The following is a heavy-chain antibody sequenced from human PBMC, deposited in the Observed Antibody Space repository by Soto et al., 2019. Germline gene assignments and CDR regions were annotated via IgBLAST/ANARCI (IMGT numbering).Heavy chain of an antibody. CDR1: GFTFSSYS. V-gene: IGHV3-21*01. J-gene: IGHJ6*02. CDR2: ISSSSSYI. Sequence: SCAASGFTFSSYSMNWVRQAPGKGLEWVSSISSSSSYIYYADSVKGRFTISRDNAKNSLYLQMNSLRAEDTAVYYCARDRDCSSTSCYTAYYYYGMDVWGQGTTVTVSS. D-gene: IGHD2-2*02. CDR3: ARDRDCSSTSCYTAYYYYGMDV.